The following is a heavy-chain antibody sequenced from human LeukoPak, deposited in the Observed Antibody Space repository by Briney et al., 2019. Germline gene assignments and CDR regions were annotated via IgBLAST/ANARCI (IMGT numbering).Heavy chain of an antibody. CDR1: GFTFDDYG. V-gene: IGHV3-20*04. J-gene: IGHJ6*02. D-gene: IGHD2-15*01. CDR3: AKSGGYCSGGSCPGGYYYGMDV. CDR2: INWNGGST. Sequence: GGSLRLSCAASGFTFDDYGMSWVRQAPGKGLEWVSGINWNGGSTGYADSVKGRFTISRDNSKNTLYLQMDSLRAEDTAVYYCAKSGGYCSGGSCPGGYYYGMDVWGQGTTVTVSS.